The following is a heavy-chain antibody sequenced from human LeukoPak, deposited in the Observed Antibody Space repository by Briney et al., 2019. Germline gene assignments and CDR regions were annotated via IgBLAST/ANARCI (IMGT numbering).Heavy chain of an antibody. D-gene: IGHD3-3*01. CDR2: IWYDGSNK. CDR3: ARVGYYDFWSGYYYYYYYMDV. CDR1: GFTFSSYG. J-gene: IGHJ6*03. Sequence: GSLRLSCAASGFTFSSYGMHWVRQAPGKGLEWVAVIWYDGSNKYYADSVKGRFTISRDNSKNTLYLQMNSLRAEDTAVYYCARVGYYDFWSGYYYYYYYMDVWGKGTTVTVSS. V-gene: IGHV3-33*01.